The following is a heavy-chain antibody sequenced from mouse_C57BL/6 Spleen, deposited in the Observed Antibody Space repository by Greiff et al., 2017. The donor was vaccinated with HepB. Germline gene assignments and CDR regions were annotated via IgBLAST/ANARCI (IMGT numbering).Heavy chain of an antibody. CDR2: IYPGDGDT. V-gene: IGHV1-82*01. J-gene: IGHJ3*01. CDR1: GYAFSSSW. D-gene: IGHD2-2*01. CDR3: ARSTMVTTPWFAY. Sequence: VNLVESGPELVKPGASVKISCKASGYAFSSSWMNWVKQRPGKGLEWIGRIYPGDGDTNYNGKFKGKATLTADKSSSTAYMQLSSLTSEDSAVYFCARSTMVTTPWFAYWGQGTLVTVSA.